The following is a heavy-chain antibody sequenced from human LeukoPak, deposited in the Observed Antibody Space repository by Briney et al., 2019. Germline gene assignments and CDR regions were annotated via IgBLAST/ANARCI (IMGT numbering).Heavy chain of an antibody. CDR2: INPSGGAT. V-gene: IGHV1-46*01. D-gene: IGHD3-22*01. CDR3: ARAPDTSGYFAQPNFDY. J-gene: IGHJ4*02. CDR1: GYTFASHY. Sequence: ASVKVSCKASGYTFASHYLHWVRQAPGQGLEWMGIINPSGGATSSAQKFQGRVTMTRDTSLSTVFMELSSLTSEDTAVYYCARAPDTSGYFAQPNFDYWGQGTLVTVSS.